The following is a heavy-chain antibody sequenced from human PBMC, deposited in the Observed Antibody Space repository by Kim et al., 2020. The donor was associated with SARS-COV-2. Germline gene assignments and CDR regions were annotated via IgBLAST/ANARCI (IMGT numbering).Heavy chain of an antibody. D-gene: IGHD2-15*01. J-gene: IGHJ4*02. CDR2: ISSSSSYI. Sequence: GGSLRLSCAASGFTFSSYSMNWVRQAPGKGLEWVSSISSSSSYIYYADSVKGRFTISRDNAKNSLYLQMNSLRAEDTAVYYCARDLPEYCSGGSCYPDYWGQGTLVTVSS. CDR1: GFTFSSYS. V-gene: IGHV3-21*01. CDR3: ARDLPEYCSGGSCYPDY.